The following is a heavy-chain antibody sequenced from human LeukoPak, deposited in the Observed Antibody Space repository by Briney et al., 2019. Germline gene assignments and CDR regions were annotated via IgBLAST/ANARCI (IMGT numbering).Heavy chain of an antibody. CDR2: IRYDGSNK. J-gene: IGHJ4*02. CDR1: GFTFSNYA. CDR3: AKANYGSGSYYIDY. V-gene: IGHV3-30*02. Sequence: SGGSLRLSCAASGFTFSNYATSWVRQAPGKGLEWVAFIRYDGSNKYYADSVKGRFTISRDNSKNTLYLQMNSLRAEDTAVYYCAKANYGSGSYYIDYWGQGTLVTVSS. D-gene: IGHD3-10*01.